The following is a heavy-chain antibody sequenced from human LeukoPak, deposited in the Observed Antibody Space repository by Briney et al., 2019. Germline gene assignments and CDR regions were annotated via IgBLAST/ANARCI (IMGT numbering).Heavy chain of an antibody. CDR3: ASRPRFDTRGYYVDY. CDR1: GFTFSDYS. V-gene: IGHV3-48*02. J-gene: IGHJ4*02. D-gene: IGHD3-22*01. Sequence: GGSLRLSCAASGFTFSDYSMNWVRQAPGKGLEWISYISSSSRTICYADSVKGRFTISRDNAKNSLYLQMNSLRDEDTAVYYCASRPRFDTRGYYVDYWGQGSLVTVSS. CDR2: ISSSSRTI.